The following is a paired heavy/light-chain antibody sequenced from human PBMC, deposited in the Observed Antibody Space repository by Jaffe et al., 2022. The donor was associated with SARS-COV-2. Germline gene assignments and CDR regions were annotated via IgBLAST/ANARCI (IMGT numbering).Heavy chain of an antibody. CDR1: GFTFSDYA. CDR3: AKEVTYSGYPGMDV. V-gene: IGHV3-23*01. Sequence: EVQLLESGGGLVQPGGSLRLSCAASGFTFSDYAMIWVRQAPEKGLEYVSSIDKSSAHTSYANSVRGRFTVSRDNSKTTLYLQMSNLRAEDTALYYCAKEVTYSGYPGMDVWGHGTAVTVSS. D-gene: IGHD5-12*01. CDR2: IDKSSAHT. J-gene: IGHJ6*02.
Light chain of an antibody. CDR1: SSNIGKKY. CDR2: EDN. CDR3: GAWDASLNGGV. V-gene: IGLV1-51*02. Sequence: QSVLTQPPSLSAAPGQKVTISCSGSSSNIGKKYVSWYQQFPGTAPKLLIYEDNKRPSGIPDRFSGSKSGTSATLGITGLQTGDEADYYCGAWDASLNGGVFGGGTRLTVL. J-gene: IGLJ3*02.